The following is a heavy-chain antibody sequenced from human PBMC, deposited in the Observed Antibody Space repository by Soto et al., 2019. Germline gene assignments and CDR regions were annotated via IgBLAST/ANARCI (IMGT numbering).Heavy chain of an antibody. Sequence: GGSLRLSCAASGFTFSSYAMHWVRQAPGKGLEWVAVISYDGSNKYYADSVKGRFTISRDNSKNTLYLQMNSLRAEDTAVYYCASPRNPIAAAGDPPLFDYWGQGTLVTVSS. CDR1: GFTFSSYA. J-gene: IGHJ4*02. D-gene: IGHD6-13*01. CDR3: ASPRNPIAAAGDPPLFDY. V-gene: IGHV3-30-3*01. CDR2: ISYDGSNK.